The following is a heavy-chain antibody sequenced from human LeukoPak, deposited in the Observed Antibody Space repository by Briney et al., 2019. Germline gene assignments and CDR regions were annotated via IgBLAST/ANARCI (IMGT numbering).Heavy chain of an antibody. Sequence: SETLSLTCTVSGVSISSYYWSWIRQPPGKGLEWIGYIYYSGSTNYNPSLKSRVTISVDTSKNQFSLKLSSVTAADTAVYYCARQLNYYDSSGYYLAYFDYWGQGTLVTVSS. CDR3: ARQLNYYDSSGYYLAYFDY. J-gene: IGHJ4*02. CDR1: GVSISSYY. CDR2: IYYSGST. D-gene: IGHD3-22*01. V-gene: IGHV4-59*01.